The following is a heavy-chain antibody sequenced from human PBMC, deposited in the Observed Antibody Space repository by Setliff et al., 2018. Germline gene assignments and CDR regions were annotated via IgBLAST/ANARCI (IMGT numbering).Heavy chain of an antibody. CDR3: ARDQVYGSSWYYYYYGMDV. CDR1: GGSFSGYY. CDR2: INHSGST. V-gene: IGHV4-34*01. J-gene: IGHJ6*02. D-gene: IGHD6-13*01. Sequence: PSETLSLTCAVYGGSFSGYYWSWIRQPPGKGLEWIGEINHSGSTNYNPSLKSRVTISVDTSKNQFSLKLSSVTAADTAVYYCARDQVYGSSWYYYYYGMDVWGQGTTVTVSS.